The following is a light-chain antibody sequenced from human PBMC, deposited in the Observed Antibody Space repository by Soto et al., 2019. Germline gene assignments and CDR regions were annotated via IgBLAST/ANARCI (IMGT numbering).Light chain of an antibody. Sequence: QSVMTQPPSVSAAPGQKVTISCSGSSSNTGGNSVSWYLQLPGTAPKLLIYDDNKRPSGIPDRVSGSKSGTSATLRITGFQPGDEVEYYCGSWDSSLSAYVFGTGTKVTFL. CDR3: GSWDSSLSAYV. CDR2: DDN. CDR1: SSNTGGNS. J-gene: IGLJ1*01. V-gene: IGLV1-51*01.